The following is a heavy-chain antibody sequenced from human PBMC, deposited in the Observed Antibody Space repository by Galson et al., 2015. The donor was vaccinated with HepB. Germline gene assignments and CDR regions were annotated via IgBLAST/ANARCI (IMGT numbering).Heavy chain of an antibody. CDR2: IWYDGSNK. Sequence: SLRLSCAASGFTFSSYGMHWVRQAPGKGLEWVAVIWYDGSNKYYADSVKGRFTISRDNSKNTLYLQMNNLRAEDTAVYYCARDVSGYDFGGYFDYWGQGTLVTVSS. D-gene: IGHD5-12*01. CDR3: ARDVSGYDFGGYFDY. CDR1: GFTFSSYG. V-gene: IGHV3-33*01. J-gene: IGHJ4*02.